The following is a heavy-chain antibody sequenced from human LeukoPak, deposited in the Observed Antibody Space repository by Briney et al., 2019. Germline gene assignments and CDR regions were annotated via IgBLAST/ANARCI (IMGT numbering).Heavy chain of an antibody. CDR1: GYIFTSRW. D-gene: IGHD4-17*01. CDR2: IYPDDSDI. CDR3: ATFSNYGDFFDH. J-gene: IGHJ4*02. V-gene: IGHV5-51*01. Sequence: GESLKISCQCSGYIFTSRWIAWVRPMPGKGLEWMGIIYPDDSDIRFNPSFQGQVTMSADKSVNVAYLQWSSLKASDTAMYYCATFSNYGDFFDHWGQGTLVTVSS.